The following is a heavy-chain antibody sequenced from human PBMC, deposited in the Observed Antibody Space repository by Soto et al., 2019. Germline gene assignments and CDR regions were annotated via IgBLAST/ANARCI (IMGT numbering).Heavy chain of an antibody. Sequence: PGGSLRLSCAASGFTFSSYSMNWARQAPGKGLEWVSSISTGTNYIYYADSVKGRFTISRDNAKNSLYLQMNSLRAEDTAVYYCAREDPNYYDSSGYYAPFDYWGQGTLVTVSS. D-gene: IGHD3-22*01. CDR2: ISTGTNYI. CDR1: GFTFSSYS. J-gene: IGHJ4*02. V-gene: IGHV3-21*01. CDR3: AREDPNYYDSSGYYAPFDY.